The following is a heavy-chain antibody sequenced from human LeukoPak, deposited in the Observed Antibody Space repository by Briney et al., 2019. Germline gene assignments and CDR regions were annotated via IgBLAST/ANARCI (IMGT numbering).Heavy chain of an antibody. CDR2: IDSNSGGT. CDR1: GYTFGGYY. D-gene: IGHD4-17*01. J-gene: IGHJ4*02. Sequence: ASVKVSCKASGYTFGGYYMHWVRRAPGQGFEWMGRIDSNSGGTNYAQNFQGRVTMTRDTSISTVYMELISLRSDDTAVYYCAREMNYDDYRTSDYWGQGTLVTVSS. CDR3: AREMNYDDYRTSDY. V-gene: IGHV1-2*02.